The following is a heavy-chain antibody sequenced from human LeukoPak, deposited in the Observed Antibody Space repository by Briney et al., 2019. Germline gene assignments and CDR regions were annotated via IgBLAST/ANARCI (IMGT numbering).Heavy chain of an antibody. CDR1: GYSFTSYW. CDR2: IYPGHSDT. D-gene: IGHD3-10*01. V-gene: IGHV5-51*01. CDR3: ARHASRNYYGSGSYAAHY. Sequence: GESRKISCKGSGYSFTSYWIGWVRQMPGKGLEWMGIIYPGHSDTRYSPSFQGQVTISADKSISTAYLQWSSLKASDTAMYYCARHASRNYYGSGSYAAHYWGQGTLVTVSS. J-gene: IGHJ4*02.